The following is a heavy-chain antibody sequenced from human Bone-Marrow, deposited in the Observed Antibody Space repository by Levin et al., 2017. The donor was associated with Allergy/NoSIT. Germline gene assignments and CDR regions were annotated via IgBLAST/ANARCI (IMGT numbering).Heavy chain of an antibody. J-gene: IGHJ4*02. Sequence: SETLSLTCTVSGGSISSGDYYWSWIRQPPGKGLEWIGYIYYSGSTYYNPSLKSRVTISVDTSKNQFSLKLSSVTAADTAVYYCARGYCSGGSCYFDYWGQGTLVTVSS. CDR1: GGSISSGDYY. V-gene: IGHV4-30-4*01. CDR3: ARGYCSGGSCYFDY. CDR2: IYYSGST. D-gene: IGHD2-15*01.